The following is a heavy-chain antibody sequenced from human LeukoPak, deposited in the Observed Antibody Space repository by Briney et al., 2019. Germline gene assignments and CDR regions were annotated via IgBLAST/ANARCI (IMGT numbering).Heavy chain of an antibody. J-gene: IGHJ6*02. CDR2: MNPNSGNT. Sequence: ASVKVSCKASGYTFTSYDINWVRQATGQGLEWMGCMNPNSGNTGYAQKFQGRVTMTRNTSISTAYMELSSLRSEDTAVYYCARAYSMVRGVDYYYYYGMDVWGQGTTVTVSS. CDR1: GYTFTSYD. V-gene: IGHV1-8*01. D-gene: IGHD3-10*01. CDR3: ARAYSMVRGVDYYYYYGMDV.